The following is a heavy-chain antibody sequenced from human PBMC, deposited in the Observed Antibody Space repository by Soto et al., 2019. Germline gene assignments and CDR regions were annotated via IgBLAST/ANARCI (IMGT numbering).Heavy chain of an antibody. Sequence: ASVXVSCKASGYTFTSYDINWVRQATGQGLEWMGWMNPNSGNTGYAQKFQGRVTMTRNTSISTAYMELSSLRSEDTAVYYCARGRYCTNGVCKGDWFDPWGQGILVTVSS. CDR1: GYTFTSYD. V-gene: IGHV1-8*01. CDR3: ARGRYCTNGVCKGDWFDP. J-gene: IGHJ5*02. CDR2: MNPNSGNT. D-gene: IGHD2-8*01.